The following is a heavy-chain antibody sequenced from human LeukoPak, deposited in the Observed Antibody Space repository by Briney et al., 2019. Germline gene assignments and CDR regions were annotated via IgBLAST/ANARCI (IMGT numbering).Heavy chain of an antibody. CDR2: ISGSGGST. D-gene: IGHD3-22*01. Sequence: GGSLRLSCAASGFTFSSYAMSWVRQAPGKGLEWVSAISGSGGSTCYADSVKGRFTISRDNSKNTLYLQMNSLRAEDTAVYYCAKDLADYYDSSGYSAFDYWGQGTLVTVSS. V-gene: IGHV3-23*01. CDR1: GFTFSSYA. J-gene: IGHJ4*02. CDR3: AKDLADYYDSSGYSAFDY.